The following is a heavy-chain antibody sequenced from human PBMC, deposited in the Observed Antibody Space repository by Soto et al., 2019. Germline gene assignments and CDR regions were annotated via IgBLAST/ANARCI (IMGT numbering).Heavy chain of an antibody. CDR2: INPSGDTT. CDR3: TRWAYCGGDCYDY. J-gene: IGHJ4*02. Sequence: QVQLVQSGAEVKKPGASVKVSCKASGFTFTSYYMHWVRQAPAQGLEWMGIINPSGDTTNYAQKFQGRGTKTRGTSTITVYMELSSLRSEDTAVYYCTRWAYCGGDCYDYWGQGTLVTVAS. V-gene: IGHV1-46*03. CDR1: GFTFTSYY. D-gene: IGHD2-21*01.